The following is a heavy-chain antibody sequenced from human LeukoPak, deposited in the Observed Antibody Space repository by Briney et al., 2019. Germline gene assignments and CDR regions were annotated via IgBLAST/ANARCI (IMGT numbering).Heavy chain of an antibody. D-gene: IGHD1-26*01. CDR3: AKDHGSGSQIG. CDR2: ISYDGSNK. V-gene: IGHV3-30-3*01. CDR1: GFTFSSYA. J-gene: IGHJ4*02. Sequence: PGGSLRLSCAASGFTFSSYAMHWVRQAPGKGLEWVAVISYDGSNKYYADSVKGRFTISRDNSKNTLYLQMNSLRAEDTAVYYCAKDHGSGSQIGWGQGTLVTVSS.